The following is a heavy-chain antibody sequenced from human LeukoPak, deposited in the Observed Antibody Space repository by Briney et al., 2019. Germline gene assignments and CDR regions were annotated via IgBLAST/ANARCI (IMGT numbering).Heavy chain of an antibody. CDR3: AKVRGTMIVVVLLFDY. D-gene: IGHD3-22*01. CDR1: GFTFSSYA. CDR2: ISGSGGST. V-gene: IGHV3-23*01. Sequence: GGSLRLSCAASGFTFSSYAMSWARQAPGKGLEWVSAISGSGGSTYYADSVKGRFTISRDNSKNTLYLQMNSLRAEDTAVYYCAKVRGTMIVVVLLFDYWGQGTLVTVSS. J-gene: IGHJ4*02.